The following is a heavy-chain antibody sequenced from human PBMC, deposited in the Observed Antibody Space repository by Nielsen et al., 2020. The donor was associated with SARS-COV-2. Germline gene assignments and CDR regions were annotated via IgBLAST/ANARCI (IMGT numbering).Heavy chain of an antibody. Sequence: SETLSLTCTVSGGSISSGGYYWSWIRQHPGKGLEWIGYIYYSGSTNYNPSLKSRVTISVDTSKNQFSLKLSSVTAADTAVYYCARLADNTIFGVVIIPGYFDYWGQGTLVTVSS. CDR1: GGSISSGGYY. J-gene: IGHJ4*02. CDR2: IYYSGST. V-gene: IGHV4-61*08. D-gene: IGHD3-3*01. CDR3: ARLADNTIFGVVIIPGYFDY.